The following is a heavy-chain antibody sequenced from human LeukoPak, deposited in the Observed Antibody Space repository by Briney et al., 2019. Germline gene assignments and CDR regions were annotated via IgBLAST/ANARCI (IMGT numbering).Heavy chain of an antibody. J-gene: IGHJ4*01. Sequence: SQTLSLTCAVYGGSFSGYYWTWIRQPPGKRLEWIGEINHSGSTNYNPSLKGRVTISVDTSKNQFSLKLSSVTAADTAVYYCARIVGIAARRGIDYWGQGTLVTVSS. CDR2: INHSGST. CDR3: ARIVGIAARRGIDY. CDR1: GGSFSGYY. V-gene: IGHV4-34*01. D-gene: IGHD6-6*01.